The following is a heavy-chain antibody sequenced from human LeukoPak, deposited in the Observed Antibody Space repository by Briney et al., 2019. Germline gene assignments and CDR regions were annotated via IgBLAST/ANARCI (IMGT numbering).Heavy chain of an antibody. CDR2: INPNSGGT. V-gene: IGHV1-2*02. Sequence: ASVKVSCKASGYTFTDYYMHWVRQAPGQGLEWMGWINPNSGGTKYAQKLQGRVTMTTDTSTSTAYMELRSLGSDDTAVYYCARESHCSSTSCYGTLDYWGQGTLVTVSS. CDR1: GYTFTDYY. J-gene: IGHJ4*02. D-gene: IGHD2-2*01. CDR3: ARESHCSSTSCYGTLDY.